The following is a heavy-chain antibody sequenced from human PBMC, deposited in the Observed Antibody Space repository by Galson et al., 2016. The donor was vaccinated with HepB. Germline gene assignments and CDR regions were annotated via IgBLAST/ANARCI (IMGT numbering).Heavy chain of an antibody. CDR3: ARDVPSSGLSTYWYFDL. D-gene: IGHD3-22*01. CDR1: GGSSSPYY. J-gene: IGHJ2*01. Sequence: SETLSLTCTVSGGSSSPYYWNWIRQPAGKGLEWIGRIYSSGSTKYNPSLKSRITMSVDTSKHQISLRLTSVTAADTAVYFCARDVPSSGLSTYWYFDLWGRGTLVTVAS. V-gene: IGHV4-4*07. CDR2: IYSSGST.